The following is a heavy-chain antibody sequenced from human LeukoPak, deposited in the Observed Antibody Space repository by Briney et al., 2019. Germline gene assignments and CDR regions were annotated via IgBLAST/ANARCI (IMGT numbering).Heavy chain of an antibody. Sequence: GRSLRLSCAASGFTFSRYGMHWVRQAPGKGLEWVAVMWYDGTNKYYADSVKGRFTISRDNSKNTVYLRMDSLRAEDTAVYYCARDSGDLATWFDPWGQGTLVTVSS. V-gene: IGHV3-33*01. CDR3: ARDSGDLATWFDP. D-gene: IGHD5-12*01. CDR1: GFTFSRYG. J-gene: IGHJ5*02. CDR2: MWYDGTNK.